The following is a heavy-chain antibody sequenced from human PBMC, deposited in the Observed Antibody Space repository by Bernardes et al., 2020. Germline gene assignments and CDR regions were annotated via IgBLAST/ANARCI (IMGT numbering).Heavy chain of an antibody. Sequence: SGATLVKPTQTLTLTCTFSGFSLSTSGVGVGWIRQPPGKALEWLALIYWDDDKRYSPSLKSRLTITKDTSKNQVVLTMTNMDPVDTATYYCAHRRTLPYSSSSGFFDSWGQGTLVTVSS. D-gene: IGHD6-6*01. J-gene: IGHJ4*02. CDR2: IYWDDDK. CDR1: GFSLSTSGVG. V-gene: IGHV2-5*02. CDR3: AHRRTLPYSSSSGFFDS.